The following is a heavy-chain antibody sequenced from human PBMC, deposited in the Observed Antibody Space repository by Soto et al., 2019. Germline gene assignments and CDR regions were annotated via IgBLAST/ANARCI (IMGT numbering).Heavy chain of an antibody. Sequence: QVQLVQSAAEVKKPGAPVKVSCKASGYPFTSYHVHWMRQAPGQGLEWMGIINPSDGRTRYAQKFQGRGTMDRDASTTTVYMELTSLRSEDTAVYYCARARGYSFGYNYFDPWGQGTLVTVSS. CDR1: GYPFTSYH. V-gene: IGHV1-46*01. D-gene: IGHD5-18*01. CDR3: ARARGYSFGYNYFDP. J-gene: IGHJ5*02. CDR2: INPSDGRT.